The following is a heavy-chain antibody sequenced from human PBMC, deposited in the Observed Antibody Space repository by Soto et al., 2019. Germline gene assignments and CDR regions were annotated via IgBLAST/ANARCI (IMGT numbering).Heavy chain of an antibody. CDR2: ISAYNGNT. J-gene: IGHJ6*02. D-gene: IGHD3-3*01. Sequence: PGESLKISCKGSGYTFTSYGISWVRQAPGQGLEWMGWISAYNGNTNYAQKLQGRVTMTTDTSTSTAYMELRSLRSDDTAVYYCAREVGDFWSGYLPYYYSYYGMDVWGRGNTVTVSS. CDR3: AREVGDFWSGYLPYYYSYYGMDV. CDR1: GYTFTSYG. V-gene: IGHV1-18*01.